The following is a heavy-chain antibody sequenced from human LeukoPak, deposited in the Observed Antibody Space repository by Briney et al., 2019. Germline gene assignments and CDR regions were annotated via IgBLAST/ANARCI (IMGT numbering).Heavy chain of an antibody. CDR2: INPNSGGT. Sequence: ASVKDSCKASGYTFTGYYMHWVRQAPGQGLEWMGWINPNSGGTNSAQKFQGRVTMTRDTSISTAYMELSRLRSDDTAVYYCATAGYTSSFDYWGQGTLVTVSS. D-gene: IGHD6-13*01. V-gene: IGHV1-2*02. J-gene: IGHJ4*02. CDR3: ATAGYTSSFDY. CDR1: GYTFTGYY.